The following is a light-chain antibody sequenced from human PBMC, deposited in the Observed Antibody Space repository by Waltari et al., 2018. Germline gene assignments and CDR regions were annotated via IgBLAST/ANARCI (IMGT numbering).Light chain of an antibody. J-gene: IGKJ1*01. Sequence: DIQMTQSPSTLSASLGDRVTITCRASQSISTWLAWYQQKPGKAPKLLIYKASTLESGGPSRFSGSGSGTEFTLTISSLQPDDFATYYCQQYNAYWTFGQGTKVEIK. CDR2: KAS. CDR3: QQYNAYWT. CDR1: QSISTW. V-gene: IGKV1-5*03.